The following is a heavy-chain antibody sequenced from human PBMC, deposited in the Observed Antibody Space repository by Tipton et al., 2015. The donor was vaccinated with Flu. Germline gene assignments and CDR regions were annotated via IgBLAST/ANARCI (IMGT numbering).Heavy chain of an antibody. D-gene: IGHD3-9*01. Sequence: GLVKPSETLSLTCTVSGGSISSYYWSWIRQPPGKGLEWIGYIYYSGSTNYNPSLKSRVTISVDTSKNQFSPKLSSVTAADTAVYSCARDGFYDILTGYAYGMDVWGQGTTVTVSS. J-gene: IGHJ6*02. CDR3: ARDGFYDILTGYAYGMDV. CDR1: GGSISSYY. V-gene: IGHV4-59*01. CDR2: IYYSGST.